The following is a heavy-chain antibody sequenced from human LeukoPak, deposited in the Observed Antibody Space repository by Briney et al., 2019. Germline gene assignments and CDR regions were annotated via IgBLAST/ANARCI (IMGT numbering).Heavy chain of an antibody. V-gene: IGHV3-30*02. D-gene: IGHD4-17*01. Sequence: PGGSLRLSCAAPGFTFSTYGVHWVRQAPGKGLEWVAFIRSDGSNKYYADSVKGRFTISRDNSKNTLYLQMNSLRAEDTAVYHCAKDDTTVTTFDYWGQGTLVTVSS. CDR1: GFTFSTYG. CDR3: AKDDTTVTTFDY. CDR2: IRSDGSNK. J-gene: IGHJ4*02.